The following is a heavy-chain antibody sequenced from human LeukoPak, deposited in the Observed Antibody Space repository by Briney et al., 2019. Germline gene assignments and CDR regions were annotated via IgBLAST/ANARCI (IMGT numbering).Heavy chain of an antibody. V-gene: IGHV3-48*01. D-gene: IGHD6-19*01. CDR2: IGPSGTAI. CDR1: GFTFSSYA. J-gene: IGHJ3*01. Sequence: GGSLRLSCAASGFTFSSYAMNWVRQAPGRGLEWVSYIGPSGTAIYYADSVKGRFTISRDNSKNTLYLQMNSLRAEDTAVYYCAREGIAVAEDAFDVWGQGTMVTVSS. CDR3: AREGIAVAEDAFDV.